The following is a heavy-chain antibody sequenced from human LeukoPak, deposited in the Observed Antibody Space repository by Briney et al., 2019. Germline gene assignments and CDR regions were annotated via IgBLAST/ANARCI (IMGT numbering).Heavy chain of an antibody. CDR1: GYTFTSYD. CDR3: ARGSSGWFNYYYYLDV. Sequence: ASVKVSCKASGYTFTSYDINWVRQATGQGLEWMGWMNPNSGNTGYAQKLQGRVTMTRNTSISTAYMELSSLRSEDTAVYYCARGSSGWFNYYYYLDVWGKGTTVTVSS. J-gene: IGHJ6*03. D-gene: IGHD6-19*01. V-gene: IGHV1-8*01. CDR2: MNPNSGNT.